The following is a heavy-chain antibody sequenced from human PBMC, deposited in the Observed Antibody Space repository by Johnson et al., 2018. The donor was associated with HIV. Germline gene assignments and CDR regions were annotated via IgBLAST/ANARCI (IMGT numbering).Heavy chain of an antibody. Sequence: QVQLVESGGGVVQPGGSLRLSCAASGFTFSSYGMHWVRQAPGKGLEWVAFIRYDGSNKYYADSVKGRFTISRDNSKNTLSLQMNSLRAEATAVYYFAKHLTQYYYDSSGYYYPEYDAFDIWAKGQWSPSLQ. V-gene: IGHV3-30*02. J-gene: IGHJ3*02. CDR2: IRYDGSNK. D-gene: IGHD3-22*01. CDR1: GFTFSSYG. CDR3: AKHLTQYYYDSSGYYYPEYDAFDI.